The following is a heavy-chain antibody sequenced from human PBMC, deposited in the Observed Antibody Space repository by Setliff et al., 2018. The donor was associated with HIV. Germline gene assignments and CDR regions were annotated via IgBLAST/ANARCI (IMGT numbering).Heavy chain of an antibody. J-gene: IGHJ4*02. V-gene: IGHV3-30*04. D-gene: IGHD3-16*02. CDR3: ARERAYDYLWGSYRSSQNSFDY. Sequence: GGSLRLSCAASGFSFSTSAMHWVRQAPGKGLEWVAVTSYDGNIKYYADSVKGRFTISRDNSKNTLYVQMNSLRAEDTAVYYCARERAYDYLWGSYRSSQNSFDYWGQGTLVTVSS. CDR2: TSYDGNIK. CDR1: GFSFSTSA.